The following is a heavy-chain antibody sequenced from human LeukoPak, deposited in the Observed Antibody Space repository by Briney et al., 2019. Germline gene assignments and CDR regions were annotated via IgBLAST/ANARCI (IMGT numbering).Heavy chain of an antibody. Sequence: SETLSLTCTVSGGSISTSNYYWGWIRQPPGKGLEWIGNIFYSGSTYYSPSLKSRVTISLDTSKNQFSLKLSSVTAADTAVYYCASGYDSRDDAFDIWGQGTMVTVSS. D-gene: IGHD3-22*01. CDR3: ASGYDSRDDAFDI. J-gene: IGHJ3*02. CDR1: GGSISTSNYY. V-gene: IGHV4-39*07. CDR2: IFYSGST.